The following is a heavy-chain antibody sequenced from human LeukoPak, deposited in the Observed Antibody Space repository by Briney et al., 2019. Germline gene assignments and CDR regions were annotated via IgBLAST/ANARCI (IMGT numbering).Heavy chain of an antibody. J-gene: IGHJ4*02. D-gene: IGHD5-24*01. CDR1: GASVSSGSYY. CDR2: IYYSGST. V-gene: IGHV4-61*01. Sequence: SETLSLTCTVSGASVSSGSYYWSWIRQPPGKGLEWIGYIYYSGSTNYNPSLKSRVTISVDTSKNQFSLKLTSVTAADTAMYYCVRDRELTYWGQGTLVTVSS. CDR3: VRDRELTY.